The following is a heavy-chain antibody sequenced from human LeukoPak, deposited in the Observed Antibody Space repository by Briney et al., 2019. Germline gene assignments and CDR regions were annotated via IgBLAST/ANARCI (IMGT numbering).Heavy chain of an antibody. J-gene: IGHJ3*02. D-gene: IGHD1-26*01. Sequence: ASVKVSCKASGYTFTGYYIHWVRQAPGQGLEWMGRINPNSGGTNYAQKFQGRVTMTRDTSISTAYMELSRLRSDDMAVYYCARINSGSYWGHDAFDMWGQGTMVTVSS. V-gene: IGHV1-2*06. CDR1: GYTFTGYY. CDR3: ARINSGSYWGHDAFDM. CDR2: INPNSGGT.